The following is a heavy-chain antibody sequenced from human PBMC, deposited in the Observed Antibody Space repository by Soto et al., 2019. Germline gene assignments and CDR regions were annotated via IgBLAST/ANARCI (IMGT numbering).Heavy chain of an antibody. CDR1: GGSISSYY. D-gene: IGHD6-13*01. CDR3: ASYSSHWPFFDF. V-gene: IGHV4-59*01. CDR2: IYYTGLS. J-gene: IGHJ4*02. Sequence: QVQLQESGPGLVKPSETLSLTCTVSGGSISSYYWSWIRQPPGKGLEWIGYIYYTGLSNSNPSLNSRVTMSVDTSKNQFSLKLSSVTAADTAVYYCASYSSHWPFFDFWGQGTLVTVSS.